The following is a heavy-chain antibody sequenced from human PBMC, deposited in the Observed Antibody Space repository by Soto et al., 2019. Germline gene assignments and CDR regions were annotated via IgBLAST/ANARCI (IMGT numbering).Heavy chain of an antibody. D-gene: IGHD2-15*01. V-gene: IGHV1-2*02. CDR2: INPNTGGT. J-gene: IGHJ4*02. CDR3: ARVKSGIWLLLRFDY. Sequence: XSVKVSCKTSVYIFTYYYMHWVRQAPGQGLEWMGRINPNTGGTNYAQKFQGRVTMTRDTSITTAYMELSSLGSDDTAVYYCARVKSGIWLLLRFDYWGQGTLVTVSS. CDR1: VYIFTYYY.